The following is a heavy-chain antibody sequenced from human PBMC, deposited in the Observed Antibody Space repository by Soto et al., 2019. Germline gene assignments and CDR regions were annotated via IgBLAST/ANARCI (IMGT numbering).Heavy chain of an antibody. J-gene: IGHJ1*01. CDR2: INAGNGKT. Sequence: QVQLVQSGAEVKKPGASVKVSCKASGYTFNSYVLHWVRQAPGQRLEWMGWINAGNGKTKYSQKLQGRLTFARDTSASTAYMELSSLRSHDTAAYYCARHNVGGELHKAELEHWGQGTLVTVSS. D-gene: IGHD1-26*01. V-gene: IGHV1-3*01. CDR3: ARHNVGGELHKAELEH. CDR1: GYTFNSYV.